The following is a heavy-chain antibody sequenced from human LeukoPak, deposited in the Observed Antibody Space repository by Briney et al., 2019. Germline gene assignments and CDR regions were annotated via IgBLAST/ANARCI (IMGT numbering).Heavy chain of an antibody. CDR2: IEFDGNKK. V-gene: IGHV3-30*02. Sequence: PGGSLRLSCAASEFIFSHYGMHWVRQAAGKGLEWVAFIEFDGNKKFYADSVKGRFTVSRDNSKNTLYLQMNNLRAEDTAVYFCARYCASATCNGGGDLSYFDYWGQGTVVTVSS. CDR3: ARYCASATCNGGGDLSYFDY. CDR1: EFIFSHYG. D-gene: IGHD2-2*01. J-gene: IGHJ4*02.